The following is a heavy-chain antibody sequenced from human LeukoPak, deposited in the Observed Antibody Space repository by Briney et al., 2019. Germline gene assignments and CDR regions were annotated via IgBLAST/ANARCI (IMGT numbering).Heavy chain of an antibody. D-gene: IGHD5-12*01. V-gene: IGHV3-30*01. CDR3: AREHGYSGYDYAFDI. J-gene: IGHJ3*02. Sequence: GGSLRLSCAASGFTFSSYSMRWVRQAPGKGLEWVAVISYDGSNKYYADSVNGRFTISIHNSKNTLYLQMNKLIAEDTAVYYCAREHGYSGYDYAFDIWGQGTMVTVSS. CDR1: GFTFSSYS. CDR2: ISYDGSNK.